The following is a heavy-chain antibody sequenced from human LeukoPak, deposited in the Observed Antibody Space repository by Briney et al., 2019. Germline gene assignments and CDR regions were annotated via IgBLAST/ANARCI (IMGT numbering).Heavy chain of an antibody. V-gene: IGHV6-1*01. CDR3: ARDTIFGAYYYYYGMDV. CDR2: AYYKSKWYN. CDR1: GDSVSINSAA. Sequence: SQTLSLTCAISGDSVSINSAAWNWIRLPPSRGLEWQGRAYYKSKWYNDYAVSVKSRITINLDTSKNQFSLQLNSVTPEDTAVYYCARDTIFGAYYYYYGMDVWGQGTTVTVSS. J-gene: IGHJ6*02. D-gene: IGHD3-3*01.